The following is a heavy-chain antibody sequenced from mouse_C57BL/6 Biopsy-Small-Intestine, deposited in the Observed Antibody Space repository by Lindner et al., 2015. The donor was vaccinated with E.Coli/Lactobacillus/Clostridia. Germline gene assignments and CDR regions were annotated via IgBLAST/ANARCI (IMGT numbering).Heavy chain of an antibody. D-gene: IGHD1-1*01. J-gene: IGHJ1*03. CDR1: GYAFSSYW. V-gene: IGHV1-80*01. CDR2: IYPGDGDT. CDR3: ARFSTTVVRYWYFDV. Sequence: VQLQESGAELVKPGASVKISCKASGYAFSSYWMNWVKQRPGKGLEWIGQIYPGDGDTNYNGKFKGKATLTADKSSSTAYMQLSSLTSEDSAVYFCARFSTTVVRYWYFDVWGTGTTVTVSS.